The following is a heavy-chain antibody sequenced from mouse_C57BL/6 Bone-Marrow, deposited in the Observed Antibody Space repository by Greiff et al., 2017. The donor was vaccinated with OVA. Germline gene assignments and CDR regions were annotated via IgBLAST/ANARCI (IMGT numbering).Heavy chain of an antibody. CDR2: IYPGDGDT. CDR1: GYAFSSYW. J-gene: IGHJ4*01. CDR3: ARKTGTEAMDY. D-gene: IGHD4-1*01. Sequence: VQLQESGAELVKPGASVKISCKASGYAFSSYWMNWVKQRPGKGLEWIGQIYPGDGDTNYTGKFKGKATLTADKSSSTAYMQLSSLTSEDSAVYFCARKTGTEAMDYWGQGTSVTVSS. V-gene: IGHV1-80*01.